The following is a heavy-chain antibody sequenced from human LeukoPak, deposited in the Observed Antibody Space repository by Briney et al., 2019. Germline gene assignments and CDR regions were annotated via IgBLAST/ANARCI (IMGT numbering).Heavy chain of an antibody. Sequence: GGSLRLSCAASGFTFSIYAMHWVRQAPGKGLEWVAVISYEGSNKYYADSVKGRFTISRDNSKNTLYLQMNSLRAEDTAVYYCARGPSSSGWGDYFDYWGQGTLVTVSS. CDR3: ARGPSSSGWGDYFDY. J-gene: IGHJ4*02. D-gene: IGHD6-19*01. V-gene: IGHV3-30*04. CDR1: GFTFSIYA. CDR2: ISYEGSNK.